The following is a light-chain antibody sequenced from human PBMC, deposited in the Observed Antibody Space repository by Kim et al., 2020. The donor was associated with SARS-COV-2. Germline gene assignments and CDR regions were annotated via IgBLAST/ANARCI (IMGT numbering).Light chain of an antibody. J-gene: IGLJ3*02. CDR3: NSRDSNTNQWV. V-gene: IGLV3-19*01. Sequence: ALGQTVRITCQRDSLRNYYASWYQQKPGQAPVLVIYDKSNRPSGIPDRFSGSNSGDTASLTITGAQAEDEADYYCNSRDSNTNQWVFGGGTQLTVL. CDR2: DKS. CDR1: SLRNYY.